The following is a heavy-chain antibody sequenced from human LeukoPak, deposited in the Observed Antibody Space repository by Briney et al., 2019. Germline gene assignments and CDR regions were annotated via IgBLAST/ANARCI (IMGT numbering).Heavy chain of an antibody. D-gene: IGHD5-18*01. CDR3: ARDRSPAPGRSYGRGHFDY. J-gene: IGHJ4*02. CDR2: INPSGGST. Sequence: ASVKVSCKASGYTFTGYYMHWVRQAPGQGLEWMGWINPSGGSTSYAQKFQGRVTMTRDTSTSTVYMELSSLRSEDTAVYYCARDRSPAPGRSYGRGHFDYWGQGTLVTVSS. CDR1: GYTFTGYY. V-gene: IGHV1-46*01.